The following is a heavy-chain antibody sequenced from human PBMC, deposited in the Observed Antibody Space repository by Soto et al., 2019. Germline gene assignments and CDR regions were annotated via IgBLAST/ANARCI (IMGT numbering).Heavy chain of an antibody. Sequence: SETLSLTCTVSGGSISSSSYYWGWIRQPPGKGLEWIGTISYSGITYYNPSLKSRITISVDTSKNQFSLKLSSVTATDTAVYYCATLYGDYVSYWGQGTLVTVPQ. CDR2: ISYSGIT. V-gene: IGHV4-39*01. CDR3: ATLYGDYVSY. CDR1: GGSISSSSYY. D-gene: IGHD4-17*01. J-gene: IGHJ4*02.